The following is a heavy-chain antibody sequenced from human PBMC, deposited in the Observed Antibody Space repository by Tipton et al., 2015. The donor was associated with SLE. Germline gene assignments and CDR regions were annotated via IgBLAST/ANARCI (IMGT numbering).Heavy chain of an antibody. J-gene: IGHJ4*02. D-gene: IGHD6-19*01. V-gene: IGHV3-30*04. Sequence: SLRLSCAASGFTFSSYAMHWVRQAPGKGLEWVAVISYDGSNKYYADSVKGRFTISRDNSKNTLYLQMNSLRAEDTAVYYCAKSSHSSGSDYWGQGTLVTVSS. CDR2: ISYDGSNK. CDR1: GFTFSSYA. CDR3: AKSSHSSGSDY.